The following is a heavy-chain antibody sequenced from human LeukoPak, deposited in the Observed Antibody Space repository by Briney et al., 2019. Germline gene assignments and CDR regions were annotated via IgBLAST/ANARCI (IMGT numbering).Heavy chain of an antibody. CDR3: ARRDSGNTIGDY. J-gene: IGHJ4*02. D-gene: IGHD1-26*01. V-gene: IGHV1-18*01. Sequence: ASVKVSCKTSGYTFTNYGVTWVRQAPGQGLEWMGWIIAHNGKTNYAQNLQGRVTMTTDTSTSTAYMEMRTLISDDTAVYYCARRDSGNTIGDYWGQGTLVTVSS. CDR2: IIAHNGKT. CDR1: GYTFTNYG.